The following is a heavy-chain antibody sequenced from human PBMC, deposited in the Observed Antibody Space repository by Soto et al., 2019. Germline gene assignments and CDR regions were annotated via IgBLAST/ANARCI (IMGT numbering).Heavy chain of an antibody. J-gene: IGHJ3*02. Sequence: GASVKVSCKASGYTFTSYGISWVRQAPGQGLEWMGWISAYNGNTNYAQKLQGRVTMTTDTSTSTAYMELRSLRSDDTAVYYCARAILTAPDSPLGAFDIWGQGTMVTVSS. V-gene: IGHV1-18*01. CDR2: ISAYNGNT. D-gene: IGHD3-9*01. CDR3: ARAILTAPDSPLGAFDI. CDR1: GYTFTSYG.